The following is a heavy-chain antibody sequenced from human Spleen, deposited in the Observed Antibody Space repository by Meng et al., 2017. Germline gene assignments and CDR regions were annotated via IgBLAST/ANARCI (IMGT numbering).Heavy chain of an antibody. CDR1: GGSITSNNR. V-gene: IGHV4-4*02. D-gene: IGHD1-7*01. CDR3: ARKYGNYPYYFDY. CDR2: IYHSGSA. J-gene: IGHJ4*02. Sequence: VQLRESGPGLVKPSGTLSLTCGVSGGSITSNNRWSWVRQPPGKGLEWIGEIYHSGSANYNPSLKSRLTISVDKSKTQFSLTLSSVTAADTAVYYCARKYGNYPYYFDYWGQGTLVTVSS.